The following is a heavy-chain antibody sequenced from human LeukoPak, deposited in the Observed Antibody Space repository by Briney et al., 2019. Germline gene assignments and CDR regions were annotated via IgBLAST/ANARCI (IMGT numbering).Heavy chain of an antibody. D-gene: IGHD2-21*01. Sequence: GGSLRLSCAASGFTFSIYWMSWVRQAPGKGLEWVANIKHDGSEKYYVDSVKGRFTISRVNFKNTLYLQMNSLRAEDTAVYYCAKGRSVVVGENFDYWGQGTLVTVSS. V-gene: IGHV3-7*03. J-gene: IGHJ4*02. CDR3: AKGRSVVVGENFDY. CDR1: GFTFSIYW. CDR2: IKHDGSEK.